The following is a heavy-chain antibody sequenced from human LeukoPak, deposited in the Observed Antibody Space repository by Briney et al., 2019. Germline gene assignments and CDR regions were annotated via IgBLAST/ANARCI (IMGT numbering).Heavy chain of an antibody. CDR3: ARDRCGSYYGSPNDAFDI. CDR2: ISSSSSTI. J-gene: IGHJ3*02. V-gene: IGHV3-48*04. D-gene: IGHD1-26*01. CDR1: GFTFSSYS. Sequence: GSLRLSCAASGFTFSSYSMNWVRRAPGKGLEWVSYISSSSSTIYYADSVKGRFTISRDNAKNSLYLQMNSLRAEDTAVYYCARDRCGSYYGSPNDAFDIWGQGTMVTVSS.